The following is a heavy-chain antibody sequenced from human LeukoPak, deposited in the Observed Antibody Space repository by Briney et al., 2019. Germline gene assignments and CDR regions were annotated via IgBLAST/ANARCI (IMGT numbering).Heavy chain of an antibody. J-gene: IGHJ4*02. CDR1: GGSVNSGSYY. D-gene: IGHD3-22*01. Sequence: SETLSLTCTVSGGSVNSGSYYWSWIRQPPGKGLEWIGYIYYSGSTNYNPSLKSRVTISVDTSKNQFSLKLSSVTAADTAVYYCAGDTYNYDGSGYYYLDYWGQGTLVTVSS. CDR2: IYYSGST. V-gene: IGHV4-61*01. CDR3: AGDTYNYDGSGYYYLDY.